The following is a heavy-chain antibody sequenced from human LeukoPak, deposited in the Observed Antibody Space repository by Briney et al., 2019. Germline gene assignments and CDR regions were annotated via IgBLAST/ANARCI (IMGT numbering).Heavy chain of an antibody. CDR1: GGSISSHY. CDR3: ARVGSEYCTNGVCSYWYFDL. CDR2: IYYSGST. J-gene: IGHJ2*01. V-gene: IGHV4-59*11. Sequence: SETLSLTCTVSGGSISSHYWSWIRQPPGKGLEWIGYIYYSGSTNYNPSLKSRVTISVDTSKNQFSLKLSSVTAADTAVYYCARVGSEYCTNGVCSYWYFDLWGRGTLVTVSS. D-gene: IGHD2-8*01.